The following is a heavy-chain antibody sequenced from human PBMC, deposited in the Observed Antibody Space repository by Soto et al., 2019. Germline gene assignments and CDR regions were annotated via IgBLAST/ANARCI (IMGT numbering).Heavy chain of an antibody. CDR2: IRWKSDSA. CDR1: GFNLDDYA. D-gene: IGHD6-13*01. J-gene: IGHJ6*02. Sequence: EVQLVESGGGLVQPGRSMRLSCAASGFNLDDYAMHWVRQVPGEGLEWVSGIRWKSDSAGYADSVKGRFTISRDNAKNTLYLQMKSLRAEDTALYYCAKGPGSSSWYGIDVWGHGTTVSVSS. CDR3: AKGPGSSSWYGIDV. V-gene: IGHV3-9*01.